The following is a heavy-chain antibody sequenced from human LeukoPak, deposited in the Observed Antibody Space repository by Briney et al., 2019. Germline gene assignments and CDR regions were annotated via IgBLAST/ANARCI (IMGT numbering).Heavy chain of an antibody. J-gene: IGHJ4*02. CDR3: ARLYSGSYIY. Sequence: PSETLSLTCTVSGYSISSGYYWSWIRQPPGKGLEWIGEINHSGSTNYNPSLKSRVTISVDTSKNQFSLKLSSVTAADTAVYYCARLYSGSYIYWGQGTLVTVSS. V-gene: IGHV4-38-2*02. CDR1: GYSISSGYY. CDR2: INHSGST. D-gene: IGHD1-26*01.